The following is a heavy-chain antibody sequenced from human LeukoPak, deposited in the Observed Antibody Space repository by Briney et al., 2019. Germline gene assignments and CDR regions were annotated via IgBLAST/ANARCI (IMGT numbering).Heavy chain of an antibody. CDR1: GGSISSYY. CDR3: AKIRKREGEDY. Sequence: SETLSLTCTVSGGSISSYYWSWIRQPAGKGLEWIGRIYTSGSTNYNPSLKSRVTMSVDTSKNQFSLKLSSVTAEDTAVYYCAKIRKREGEDYWGQGTLVTVSS. J-gene: IGHJ4*02. CDR2: IYTSGST. D-gene: IGHD1-26*01. V-gene: IGHV4-4*07.